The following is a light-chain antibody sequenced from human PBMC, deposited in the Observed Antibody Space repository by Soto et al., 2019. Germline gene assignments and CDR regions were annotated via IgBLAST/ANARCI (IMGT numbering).Light chain of an antibody. J-gene: IGKJ1*01. CDR1: QSVSSF. Sequence: VLTQSPATLSLSPGERATLSCRASQSVSSFLAWYQQKPGQAPRLVIYGASTRDTGIPARFSGSGSGTEFTLTISRLQSEDFAVYYCQQYKNWPGTFGQVNKVDIK. CDR3: QQYKNWPGT. CDR2: GAS. V-gene: IGKV3-15*01.